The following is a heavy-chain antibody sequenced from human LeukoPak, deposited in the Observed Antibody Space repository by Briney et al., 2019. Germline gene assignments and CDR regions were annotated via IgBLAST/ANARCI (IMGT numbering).Heavy chain of an antibody. D-gene: IGHD6-19*01. CDR2: ISSGGITI. Sequence: GGSLRLSCAASGFTFSSYEMNWVRQAPGKGLEWISYISSGGITIHYADSVKGRFTISRDNAKNSLYLQMNSLRAEDTALYYCARGDSSGWYFVRGGDAFDIWGQGTMVTVSS. V-gene: IGHV3-48*03. CDR1: GFTFSSYE. J-gene: IGHJ3*02. CDR3: ARGDSSGWYFVRGGDAFDI.